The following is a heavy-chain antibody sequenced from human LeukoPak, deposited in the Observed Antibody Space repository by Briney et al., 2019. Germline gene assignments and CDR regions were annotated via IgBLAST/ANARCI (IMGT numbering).Heavy chain of an antibody. J-gene: IGHJ6*03. CDR1: GYTFTDYY. D-gene: IGHD5-12*01. V-gene: IGHV1-18*04. Sequence: ASVKVSCKASGYTFTDYYLHWARQAPGQGLEWMGWISAYNGNTNYAQKLQGRVTMTTDTSTSTAYMELRSLRSDDTALYYCAKVATIRYYYYYMDVWGKGTTVTISS. CDR3: AKVATIRYYYYYMDV. CDR2: ISAYNGNT.